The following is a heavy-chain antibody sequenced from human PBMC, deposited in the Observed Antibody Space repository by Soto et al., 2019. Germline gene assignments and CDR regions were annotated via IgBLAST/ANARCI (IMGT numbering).Heavy chain of an antibody. CDR3: AKGWLVRGGQFDY. D-gene: IGHD6-19*01. V-gene: IGHV3-23*01. CDR2: ISSSGGIT. CDR1: GFTFSNYV. J-gene: IGHJ4*02. Sequence: EVQLLESGGNLVQPGGSLRLSCAASGFTFSNYVMSWVRQAPGKGLEWVSGISSSGGITYYADSVQGRFTISRDNSKNTLYLQVNSLRSEDTAIYYCAKGWLVRGGQFDYWGQGTLVTVSS.